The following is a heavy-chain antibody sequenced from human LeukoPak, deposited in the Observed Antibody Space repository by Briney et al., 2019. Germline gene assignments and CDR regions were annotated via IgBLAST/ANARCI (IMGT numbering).Heavy chain of an antibody. D-gene: IGHD1-1*01. V-gene: IGHV4-59*01. CDR3: GRGQQLDY. CDR2: IYYSGSA. CDR1: GGSMSSNY. Sequence: SETLSLTCTVSGGSMSSNYWSWIRQPPGKGLEWIGYIYYSGSANYNPSLKSRVTISVDTSKNQFSLRLISVTAADTAVYYCGRGQQLDYWGQGLLVTVSS. J-gene: IGHJ4*02.